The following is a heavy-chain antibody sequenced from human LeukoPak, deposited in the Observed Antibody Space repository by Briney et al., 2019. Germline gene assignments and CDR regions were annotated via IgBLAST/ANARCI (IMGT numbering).Heavy chain of an antibody. Sequence: SETLSLTCSVSGGSIRSSSYYWDWIRQPPGKGPEWIGSIYYSGSTYYNPSLKSRVTISVDTSKNQFSLKLSSVTAADTAVYYCAREMCGGDCYSSSGGGAFDIWGQGTMVTVSS. CDR1: GGSIRSSSYY. CDR2: IYYSGST. CDR3: AREMCGGDCYSSSGGGAFDI. D-gene: IGHD2-21*02. V-gene: IGHV4-39*07. J-gene: IGHJ3*02.